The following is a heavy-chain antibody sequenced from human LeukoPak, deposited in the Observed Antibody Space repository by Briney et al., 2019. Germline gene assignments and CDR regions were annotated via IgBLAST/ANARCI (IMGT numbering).Heavy chain of an antibody. J-gene: IGHJ1*01. CDR1: GGSISGGSFY. CDR2: IYASGST. CDR3: ARGTYYFDSSGYFHH. V-gene: IGHV4-61*02. D-gene: IGHD3-22*01. Sequence: SQTLSLTCTVSGGSISGGSFYWTWIRQPAGKGLEWIGRIYASGSTNYNSSLKSRVTISVDTSKNQFSLRLSSVTAADTAVYYCARGTYYFDSSGYFHHWGQGTLVTVSS.